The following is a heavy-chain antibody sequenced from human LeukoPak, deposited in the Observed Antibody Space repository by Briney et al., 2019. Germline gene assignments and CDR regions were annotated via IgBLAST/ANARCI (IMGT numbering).Heavy chain of an antibody. V-gene: IGHV1-8*01. CDR3: ARLAETPDYYSNGGYFYLGY. CDR1: RYTFTSYD. Sequence: ASVKVSCKASRYTFTSYDINWVREAAGQGLEWMGWMNPNTGRTGYAQKLQGGVTMTRDTSITTAYMELTSLTYEDTAVYYCARLAETPDYYSNGGYFYLGYWGQGTPVTVSS. D-gene: IGHD3-22*01. J-gene: IGHJ4*02. CDR2: MNPNTGRT.